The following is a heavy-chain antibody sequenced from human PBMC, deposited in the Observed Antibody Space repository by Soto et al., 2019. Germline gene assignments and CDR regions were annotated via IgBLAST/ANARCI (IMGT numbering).Heavy chain of an antibody. CDR3: ARRASIAARPYYYYGMDV. J-gene: IGHJ6*02. V-gene: IGHV1-69*01. CDR1: GGTFSSYA. CDR2: IIPIFGTA. D-gene: IGHD6-6*01. Sequence: QVQLVQSGAEVKKPGSSVKVSCKASGGTFSSYAISWVRQAPGQGLEWMGGIIPIFGTANYAQKFQGRVTITADESTSTAYMELSSLRSEDTAVYYCARRASIAARPYYYYGMDVWGQGTTVTVSS.